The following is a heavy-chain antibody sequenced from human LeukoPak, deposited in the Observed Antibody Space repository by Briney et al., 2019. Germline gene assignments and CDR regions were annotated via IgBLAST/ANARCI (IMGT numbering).Heavy chain of an antibody. CDR1: VLSFSTYA. J-gene: IGHJ6*02. CDR2: ISYDGSKK. D-gene: IGHD2-15*01. V-gene: IGHV3-30-3*01. CDR3: ARVAPHCSGGRCYLELDYYYGMDV. Sequence: GKSLMLSCAAYVLSFSTYARHWVRQAPGKGQEWVAVISYDGSKKYYDDSVKGRITISRDNSRNTLYLQMNSMRGGDTAVYYCARVAPHCSGGRCYLELDYYYGMDVWGQGTTVTVSS.